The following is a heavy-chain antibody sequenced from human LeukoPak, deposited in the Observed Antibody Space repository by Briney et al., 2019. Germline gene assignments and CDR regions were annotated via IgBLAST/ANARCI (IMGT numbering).Heavy chain of an antibody. CDR3: ARDPLSSSSFDL. CDR2: ISSSSTYI. V-gene: IGHV3-21*01. CDR1: GITLSTYS. D-gene: IGHD6-13*01. J-gene: IGHJ4*02. Sequence: GSLRLSCAASGITLSTYSMNWVRQGPGKRLEWVSFISSSSTYIYYADSVKGRFTISRDNAENSLYLQMNSLRAEDTAVYYCARDPLSSSSFDLWGQGTLVTVSS.